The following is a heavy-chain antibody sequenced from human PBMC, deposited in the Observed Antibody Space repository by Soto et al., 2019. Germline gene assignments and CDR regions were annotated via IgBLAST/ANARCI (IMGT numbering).Heavy chain of an antibody. CDR2: ISYDGSNK. J-gene: IGHJ6*02. D-gene: IGHD2-2*01. CDR1: GFTFSSYA. CDR3: ARDIVVVSAAIPPPSYYYYGMDV. Sequence: QVQLVESGGGVVQPGRSLRLSCAASGFTFSSYAMHWVRQAPGKGLEWVAVISYDGSNKYYADPVKGRFTISRDNSKNTLYLQMNSLRAEDTAVYYCARDIVVVSAAIPPPSYYYYGMDVWGQGTTVTVSS. V-gene: IGHV3-30-3*01.